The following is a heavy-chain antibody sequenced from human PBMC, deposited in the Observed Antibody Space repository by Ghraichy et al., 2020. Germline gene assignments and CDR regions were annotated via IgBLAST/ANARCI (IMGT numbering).Heavy chain of an antibody. V-gene: IGHV3-21*01. CDR2: ISSSSSYI. CDR3: ARDGENSSQQDRYYYYYGMDV. CDR1: GFTFSSYS. D-gene: IGHD6-13*01. J-gene: IGHJ6*02. Sequence: GGSLRLSCAASGFTFSSYSMNWVRQAPGKGLEWVSSISSSSSYIYYADSVKGRFTISRDNAKNSLYLQMNSLRAEDTAVYYCARDGENSSQQDRYYYYYGMDVWGQGTTVTVSS.